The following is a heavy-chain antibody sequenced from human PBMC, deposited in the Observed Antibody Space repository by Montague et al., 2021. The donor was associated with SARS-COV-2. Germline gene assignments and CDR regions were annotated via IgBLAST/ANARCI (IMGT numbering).Heavy chain of an antibody. CDR1: GGSISSSSYY. CDR2: IYYSGTT. Sequence: SETLSLTCTVSGGSISSSSYYWGWIRQPPGKGLEWIGSIYYSGTTYYTPSLQIRVTISIDTSKNRFSLTLSSVTAADTAVYYCARHVRSLMVRGPDFDYWGQGTLVTVSS. D-gene: IGHD3-10*01. V-gene: IGHV4-39*01. J-gene: IGHJ4*02. CDR3: ARHVRSLMVRGPDFDY.